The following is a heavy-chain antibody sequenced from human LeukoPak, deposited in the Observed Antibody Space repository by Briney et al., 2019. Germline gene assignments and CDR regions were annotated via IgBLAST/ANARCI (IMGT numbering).Heavy chain of an antibody. D-gene: IGHD3-3*01. Sequence: ASVKVSCKASGYTFTSYDINWVRQATGQGLEWMGWMNPNSGNTGYAQKFQGRVTVTRNTSISTAYMELSSLRSEDTAVYYCARGPQYYDFYYYDMDVWGKGTTVTVSS. J-gene: IGHJ6*03. V-gene: IGHV1-8*03. CDR3: ARGPQYYDFYYYDMDV. CDR2: MNPNSGNT. CDR1: GYTFTSYD.